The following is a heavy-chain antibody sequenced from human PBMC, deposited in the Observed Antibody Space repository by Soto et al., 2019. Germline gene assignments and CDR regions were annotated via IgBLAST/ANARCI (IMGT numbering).Heavy chain of an antibody. CDR2: INPSGGST. CDR3: ARAFPDPDSSYYMDV. Sequence: QVQLVQSGAEVKKPGASVKVSCKASGYTFTSYYMHWVRQAPGQGLEWMGIINPSGGSTSYAQKFQGRVTMTRDTSTSTVYMELSSLRSEDTAVYYCARAFPDPDSSYYMDVWGKGTTVTVSS. CDR1: GYTFTSYY. V-gene: IGHV1-46*03. J-gene: IGHJ6*03. D-gene: IGHD3-22*01.